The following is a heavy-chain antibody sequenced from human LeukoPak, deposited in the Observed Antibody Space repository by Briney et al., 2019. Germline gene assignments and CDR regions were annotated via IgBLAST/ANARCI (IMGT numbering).Heavy chain of an antibody. J-gene: IGHJ3*02. CDR3: AIYGGSGTNAFDM. V-gene: IGHV3-23*01. Sequence: GGSLRLSCAASGFTFSSYAMTWVRQGPGKGLEWVSDISGGGGSTFYADSVKGRFTISRDNSKNTLYLQINSLTAEDTAVYHCAIYGGSGTNAFDMWGQGTMVTVSS. CDR1: GFTFSSYA. CDR2: ISGGGGST. D-gene: IGHD5-12*01.